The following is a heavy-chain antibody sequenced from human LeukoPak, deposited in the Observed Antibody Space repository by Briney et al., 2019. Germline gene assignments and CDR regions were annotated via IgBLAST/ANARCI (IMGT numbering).Heavy chain of an antibody. CDR3: AREPGGYDSGYYYMDV. J-gene: IGHJ6*03. Sequence: GGSLRLSCAASGFTFSSHWMSWVRQAPGKGLEWVANIKQDGSEKYYVDSVKGRFTISRDNAKNSLYLQMNSLRAEDTAVYYCAREPGGYDSGYYYMDVWGKGTTVTVSS. CDR1: GFTFSSHW. CDR2: IKQDGSEK. D-gene: IGHD5-12*01. V-gene: IGHV3-7*01.